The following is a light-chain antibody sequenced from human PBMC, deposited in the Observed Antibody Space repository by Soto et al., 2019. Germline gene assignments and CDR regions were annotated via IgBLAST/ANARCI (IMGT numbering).Light chain of an antibody. Sequence: EVVLTQSPVTLSLSPGERATLSCRASRGVNNFVAWYQQKPGQAPSRLISDASNRATGIPDRFSGSGSGTDFTLTITSLEPEDFAVYYCHQRAVWPPTFGGGTTVEIK. CDR1: RGVNNF. J-gene: IGKJ4*01. CDR2: DAS. CDR3: HQRAVWPPT. V-gene: IGKV3-11*01.